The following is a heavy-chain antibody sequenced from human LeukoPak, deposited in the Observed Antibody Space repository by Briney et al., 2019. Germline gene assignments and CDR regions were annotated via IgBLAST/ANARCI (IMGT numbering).Heavy chain of an antibody. D-gene: IGHD3-10*01. J-gene: IGHJ4*02. CDR3: ARRYRSWSSLDY. V-gene: IGHV4-30-4*01. Sequence: SETLSLNCTVSGGSISSGDYYWSWIRQPPGKGLEWIGYIYYSGSTYYNPSLKSRVTISVDTSKNQFSLKLSSVTAADTAVYYCARRYRSWSSLDYWGQGTLVTVSS. CDR2: IYYSGST. CDR1: GGSISSGDYY.